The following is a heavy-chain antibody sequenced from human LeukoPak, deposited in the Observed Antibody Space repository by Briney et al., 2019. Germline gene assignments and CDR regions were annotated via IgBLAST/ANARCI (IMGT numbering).Heavy chain of an antibody. CDR3: ARDGIYSSGNTYYFDY. V-gene: IGHV1-46*01. J-gene: IGHJ4*02. D-gene: IGHD6-19*01. CDR2: INTSGGST. Sequence: ASVKVSCKASGYTFTRYYMHWVRQAPGQGLEWMGVINTSGGSTSYAQKFQGRVTMSRDTSTSKVYMELSSLRSEDTAVYYCARDGIYSSGNTYYFDYWGQGTLVTVSS. CDR1: GYTFTRYY.